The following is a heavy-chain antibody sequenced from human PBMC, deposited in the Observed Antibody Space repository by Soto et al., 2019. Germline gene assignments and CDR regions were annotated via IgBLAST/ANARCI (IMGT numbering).Heavy chain of an antibody. D-gene: IGHD6-6*01. V-gene: IGHV5-51*01. CDR2: IYPGDSDT. Sequence: PGESLKISCKGSGYSFTSYWIGWVRQMPGKGLEWMGIIYPGDSDTRYSPSFQGQVTISADKPISTAYLQWSSLKASDTAMYYCASSLEYSSSSRYYYYGMDVWGQGTTVTVSS. CDR1: GYSFTSYW. CDR3: ASSLEYSSSSRYYYYGMDV. J-gene: IGHJ6*02.